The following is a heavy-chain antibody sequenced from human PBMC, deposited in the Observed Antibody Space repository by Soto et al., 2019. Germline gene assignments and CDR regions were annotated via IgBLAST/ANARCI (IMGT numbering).Heavy chain of an antibody. CDR2: ISGSSSNT. J-gene: IGHJ3*02. CDR3: ERVFQGAFDI. V-gene: IGHV3-11*06. CDR1: GGKFGDFG. Sequence: AGGSLRVWWGAAGGKFGDFGGSCIRQAPGKGLEWVSVISGSSSNTYYADSVKGRFTISRDNAKNSLYLQMNSLRAEDTAVYYCERVFQGAFDIRGQGIMVTVSS.